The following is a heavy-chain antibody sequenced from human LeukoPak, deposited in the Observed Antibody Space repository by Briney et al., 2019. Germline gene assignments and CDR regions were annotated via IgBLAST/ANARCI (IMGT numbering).Heavy chain of an antibody. D-gene: IGHD6-13*01. CDR2: IYGNGIT. CDR1: GGSISGYY. CDR3: ARVGEAAALGWFDP. J-gene: IGHJ5*02. Sequence: ASETVSLTCTVSGGSISGYYWSWIRQSPGKGLEFIGFIYGNGITNYNPSLRGRATFSLDTSKNLFFLKLTSVTAADTAVYFCARVGEAAALGWFDPWGQGTLVTVSS. V-gene: IGHV4-59*01.